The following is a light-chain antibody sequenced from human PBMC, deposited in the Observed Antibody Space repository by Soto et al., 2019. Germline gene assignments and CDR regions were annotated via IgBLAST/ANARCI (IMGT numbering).Light chain of an antibody. V-gene: IGLV2-8*01. Sequence: QSALTQPPSASGSPGQSVTISCTGTSSDVGGYNYVSWYQHHPGKAPKLMIYEVAKRPSGVPDRFSGSKSGNTASLTGSGLQAEDEADYYCNSYAGDSWVFGGGTKLTVL. CDR2: EVA. CDR3: NSYAGDSWV. CDR1: SSDVGGYNY. J-gene: IGLJ3*02.